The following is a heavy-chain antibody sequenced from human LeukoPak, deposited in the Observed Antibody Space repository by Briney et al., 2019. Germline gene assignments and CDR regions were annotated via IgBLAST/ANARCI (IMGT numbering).Heavy chain of an antibody. CDR1: GITFSGHG. J-gene: IGHJ6*04. CDR3: AKDPALRFLDV. Sequence: GGSLRLSCEASGITFSGHGMSWVRQAPGKGLEWLSTISNDGSSTFYTDSVKGRFTISRDNSKNTLFLQMNSLKPEDTAVYYCAKDPALRFLDVWGTGTTVSVSS. V-gene: IGHV3-23*01. CDR2: ISNDGSST. D-gene: IGHD2-21*01.